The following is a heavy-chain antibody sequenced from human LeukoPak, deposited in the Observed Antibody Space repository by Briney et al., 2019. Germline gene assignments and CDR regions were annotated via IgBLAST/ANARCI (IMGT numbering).Heavy chain of an antibody. Sequence: PSETLSLTCTVSGGSISSYYWSWIRQPAGKGLEWIGRIYTSGSTNYNPSLKSRVTMSVDTSKNQFSLKLSSVTAADTAVYYCARDIAEAGTGAFDIWGQGTMVTVSS. D-gene: IGHD6-19*01. CDR1: GGSISSYY. CDR3: ARDIAEAGTGAFDI. CDR2: IYTSGST. J-gene: IGHJ3*02. V-gene: IGHV4-4*07.